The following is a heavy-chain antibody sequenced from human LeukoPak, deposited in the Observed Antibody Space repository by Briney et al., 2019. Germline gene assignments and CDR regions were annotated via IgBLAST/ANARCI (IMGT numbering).Heavy chain of an antibody. CDR1: GFTFSSYG. Sequence: GRSLRLSCAASGFTFSSYGMHWVRQAPGKGLEWVAVISYDGSNKYYADSVKGRFTISRDNSKSTLYLQMNSLRAEDTAVYYCAKGNFVGAQDYWGQGTLVTVSS. J-gene: IGHJ4*02. D-gene: IGHD1-26*01. V-gene: IGHV3-30*18. CDR2: ISYDGSNK. CDR3: AKGNFVGAQDY.